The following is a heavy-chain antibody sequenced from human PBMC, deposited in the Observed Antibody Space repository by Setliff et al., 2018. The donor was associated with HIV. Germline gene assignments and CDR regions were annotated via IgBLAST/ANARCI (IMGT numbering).Heavy chain of an antibody. D-gene: IGHD4-17*01. CDR1: GGTFSNYV. V-gene: IGHV1-69*05. CDR2: IITNFGTS. CDR3: ARDRDYFYGGMDV. Sequence: ASVKVSCKASGGTFSNYVISWVRQAPGQGLEWMGGIITNFGTSNYAQKFQGRVTLTTDESTSTAYMELSSLRSEDTAVYYCARDRDYFYGGMDVWGPGTTVTV. J-gene: IGHJ6*02.